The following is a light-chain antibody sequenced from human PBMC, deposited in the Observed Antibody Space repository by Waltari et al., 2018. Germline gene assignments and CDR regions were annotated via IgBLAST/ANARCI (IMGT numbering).Light chain of an antibody. CDR2: EVS. Sequence: QSALTQPASVSGSPGHSITVPCPGTSSDVGNSNLVSWYQQHPGNAPKLLIYEVSQRPSGVSNRFSGSKSGTTASLTVSGLQAEDEAIYFCCSYAGDRSVLFGGGTKLTVL. CDR3: CSYAGDRSVL. V-gene: IGLV2-23*02. CDR1: SSDVGNSNL. J-gene: IGLJ2*01.